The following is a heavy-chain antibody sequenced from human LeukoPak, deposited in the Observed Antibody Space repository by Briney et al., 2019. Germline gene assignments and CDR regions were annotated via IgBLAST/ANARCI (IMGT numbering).Heavy chain of an antibody. CDR2: IYHSGST. J-gene: IGHJ5*02. V-gene: IGHV4-38-2*01. D-gene: IGHD3-3*01. Sequence: KPSETLSRTCAVSGYSISSGYYWGWIRQPPGKGLEWIGIIYHSGSTYYNPSLKSRVTISVDTSKNQFSLKLSSVTAADTAVYYCAGLQLRYDFWSGYYRDNWFDPWGQGTLVTVSS. CDR3: AGLQLRYDFWSGYYRDNWFDP. CDR1: GYSISSGYY.